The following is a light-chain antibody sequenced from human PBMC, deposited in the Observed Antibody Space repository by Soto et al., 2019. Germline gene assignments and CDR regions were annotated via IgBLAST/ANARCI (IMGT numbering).Light chain of an antibody. J-gene: IGLJ3*02. V-gene: IGLV2-14*01. CDR3: SSYTSSSTPPWV. CDR1: SSDVGGYNY. Sequence: QSALTQPASVSGSPGQSIIISCTGTSSDVGGYNYVSWYQQHPGKAPKLMIYEVSNRPSGVSNRFSGSKSGNTASLTISGLQAEDEADYYCSSYTSSSTPPWVFGGGTKLTVL. CDR2: EVS.